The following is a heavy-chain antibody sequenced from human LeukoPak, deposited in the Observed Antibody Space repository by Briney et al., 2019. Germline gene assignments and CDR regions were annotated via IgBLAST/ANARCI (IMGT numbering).Heavy chain of an antibody. D-gene: IGHD3-10*01. CDR3: ARGRYYYGSGSFFDY. V-gene: IGHV4-39*01. J-gene: IGHJ4*02. Sequence: ETLSLTCTVSGGSISSSSYYWGWIRQPPGKGLEWIGSIYYSGSTYYNPSLKSRVTISVDTSKNQFSLKLSSVTAADTAVYYCARGRYYYGSGSFFDYWGQGTLVTASS. CDR2: IYYSGST. CDR1: GGSISSSSYY.